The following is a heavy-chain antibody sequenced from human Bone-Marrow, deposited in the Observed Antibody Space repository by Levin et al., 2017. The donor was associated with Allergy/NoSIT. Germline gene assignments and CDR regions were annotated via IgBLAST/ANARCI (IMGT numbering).Heavy chain of an antibody. CDR3: TTRSH. J-gene: IGHJ4*02. Sequence: GGSLRLSCVASGFTFGNAWMNWVRQAPGKGLKWVGRIKGKTDGGTTDYAAPVKGRFTISRDDSKKTLYLQMNSLKTEDTAIYYCTTRSHWGQGTLVTVFS. CDR1: GFTFGNAW. V-gene: IGHV3-15*01. CDR2: IKGKTDGGTT.